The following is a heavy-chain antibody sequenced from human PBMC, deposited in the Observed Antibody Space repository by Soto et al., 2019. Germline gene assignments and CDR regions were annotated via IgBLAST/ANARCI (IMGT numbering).Heavy chain of an antibody. CDR2: IYYSGST. Sequence: SETLSLTCSVSGDSISSNKWWSWIRQPPGKGLEWIGYIYYSGSTNYNPSLKSRVTISVDTSKNQFSLKLSSVTAADTAVYYCARPHGGSSGWDNWFDPWGQGTLVTVSS. CDR3: ARPHGGSSGWDNWFDP. V-gene: IGHV4-61*01. J-gene: IGHJ5*02. CDR1: GDSISSNKW. D-gene: IGHD6-25*01.